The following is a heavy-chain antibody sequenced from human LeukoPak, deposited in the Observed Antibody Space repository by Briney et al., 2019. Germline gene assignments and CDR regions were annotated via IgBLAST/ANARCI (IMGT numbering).Heavy chain of an antibody. J-gene: IGHJ4*02. CDR2: INPNSGGT. V-gene: IGHV1-2*02. CDR1: GYTFTGYY. D-gene: IGHD2-2*02. CDR3: ARGYCSSTSCYTLFDY. Sequence: ASVKVSCKASGYTFTGYYMHWVRQAPGQGLEWMGWINPNSGGTNYAQKFQGRVTMTRGTSISTAYMELSRLRSDDTAVYYCARGYCSSTSCYTLFDYWGQGTLVTVSS.